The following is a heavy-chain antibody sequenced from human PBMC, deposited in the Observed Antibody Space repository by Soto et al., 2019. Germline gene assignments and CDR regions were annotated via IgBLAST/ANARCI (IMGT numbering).Heavy chain of an antibody. CDR1: GFTFSSYS. J-gene: IGHJ5*02. V-gene: IGHV3-48*02. CDR2: ISSSSSTI. Sequence: EVQLVESGGGLVQPGGSLRLSCAASGFTFSSYSMNWVRQAPGKGLEWVSYISSSSSTIYYADSVKGRLTISRDNAKNSLDLEMNTPRDGDTAVYYCPRDRCYYECSGYYSFDLLGQGTLVTFSS. D-gene: IGHD3-22*01. CDR3: PRDRCYYECSGYYSFDL.